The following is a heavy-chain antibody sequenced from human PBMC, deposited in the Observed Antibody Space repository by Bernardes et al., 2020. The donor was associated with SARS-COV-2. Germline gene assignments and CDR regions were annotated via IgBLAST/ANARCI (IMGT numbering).Heavy chain of an antibody. CDR3: ARDFGAASGTLYYFDY. Sequence: ASVKVSCKASGYSFTTYLINWVRQAPGQGLEWMGWINPNSGGTNYAQKFQGWVTMTRDTSISTAYMELSRLRSDDTAVYYCARDFGAASGTLYYFDYWGQGTLVTVSS. J-gene: IGHJ4*02. CDR2: INPNSGGT. D-gene: IGHD1-1*01. CDR1: GYSFTTYL. V-gene: IGHV1-2*04.